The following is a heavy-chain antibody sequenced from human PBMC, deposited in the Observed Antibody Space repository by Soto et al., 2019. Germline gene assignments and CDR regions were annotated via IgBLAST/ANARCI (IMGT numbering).Heavy chain of an antibody. Sequence: QVQLVQSGAEVKKPGASVKVSCKASGYTFTSYGISWVRQAPGQGLEWMGWISAYNGNTNYAQKLQGRVTMTTDTATSTAYMGLRSLRSDDTAVYYCARAKRSHSPEYYFDYWGQGTLVTVSS. CDR1: GYTFTSYG. V-gene: IGHV1-18*01. D-gene: IGHD2-15*01. CDR2: ISAYNGNT. J-gene: IGHJ4*02. CDR3: ARAKRSHSPEYYFDY.